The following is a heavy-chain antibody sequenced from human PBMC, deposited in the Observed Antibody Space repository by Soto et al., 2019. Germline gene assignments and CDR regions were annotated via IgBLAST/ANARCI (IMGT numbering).Heavy chain of an antibody. D-gene: IGHD2-21*02. Sequence: EVQLVESGGGLVQPGGSLRLSCAASGFSFSSSWMHWVRQAPGKGLVWVSRISFDGTATTSADAVKGRFIISRDNAKNTLFLQMHNLRADDKAMYYCVRDRRLRGHPFDLWGQGTVVSVSS. V-gene: IGHV3-74*03. CDR1: GFSFSSSW. J-gene: IGHJ3*01. CDR2: ISFDGTAT. CDR3: VRDRRLRGHPFDL.